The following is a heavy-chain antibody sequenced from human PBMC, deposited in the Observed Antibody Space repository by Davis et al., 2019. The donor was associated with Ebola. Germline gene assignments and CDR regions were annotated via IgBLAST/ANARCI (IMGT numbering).Heavy chain of an antibody. CDR2: ISYDGSNK. D-gene: IGHD3-3*02. Sequence: PGGSLRLSCAASGFTFSSYAMHWVRQAPGKGLEWVAVISYDGSNKYYANSVKGRFTISRDNSKNTLYLQMNSLRAEDTAVYYCARVLAYWGQGTLVTVSS. CDR1: GFTFSSYA. V-gene: IGHV3-30-3*01. J-gene: IGHJ4*02. CDR3: ARVLAY.